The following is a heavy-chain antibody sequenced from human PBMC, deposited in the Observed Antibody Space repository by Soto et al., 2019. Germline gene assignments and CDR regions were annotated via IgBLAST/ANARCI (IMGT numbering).Heavy chain of an antibody. D-gene: IGHD3-10*01. CDR2: IWYDGSNK. CDR3: ASGAGGYRYATVFDY. V-gene: IGHV3-33*01. J-gene: IGHJ4*02. Sequence: QVQLVESGGGVVQPGRSLRLSCAASGFTFSSYGMHWVRQAPGKGLEWVAVIWYDGSNKYYADSVKGRFTISRDNYTNTLYLHMSSLRAEETAVYYCASGAGGYRYATVFDYWGQGTLVTVSS. CDR1: GFTFSSYG.